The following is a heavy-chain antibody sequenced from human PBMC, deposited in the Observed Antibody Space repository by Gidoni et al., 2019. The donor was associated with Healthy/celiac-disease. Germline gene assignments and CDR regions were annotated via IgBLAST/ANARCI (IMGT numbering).Heavy chain of an antibody. D-gene: IGHD3-22*01. CDR3: ARDRSYYDSSGYLDY. V-gene: IGHV3-48*02. Sequence: EVQLVESGRGLVQPGGSLGLSCAASGFTFSSYSMNWVGQAPGKGLEWVSYISSSSSTIYYAYSVKGRFTISRDNAKNSLYLQMNSLRDEDTAVYYCARDRSYYDSSGYLDYWGQGTLFTFSS. CDR2: ISSSSSTI. CDR1: GFTFSSYS. J-gene: IGHJ4*02.